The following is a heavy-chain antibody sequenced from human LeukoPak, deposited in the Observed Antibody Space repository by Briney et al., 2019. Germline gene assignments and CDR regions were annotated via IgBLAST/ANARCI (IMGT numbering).Heavy chain of an antibody. V-gene: IGHV5-51*01. CDR3: ARQPGMTAKSWYFDL. CDR2: IHPGDSHT. Sequence: HGASLKISCEGSGYTFTKYWIGWVRQMPGKGLAWMGIIHPGDSHTWYSPSFQGPVTISADKSISMAYLQWSSLKASDTAMYFCARQPGMTAKSWYFDLWGRGTLVTVSS. D-gene: IGHD2-2*01. CDR1: GYTFTKYW. J-gene: IGHJ2*01.